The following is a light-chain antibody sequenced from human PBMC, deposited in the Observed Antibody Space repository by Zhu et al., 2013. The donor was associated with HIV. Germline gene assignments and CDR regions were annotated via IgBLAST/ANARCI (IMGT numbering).Light chain of an antibody. Sequence: ERVMTQSPATLSVSPGERATVSCRASETINKNLAWYQQKPGQSPRLLIYGASSRATGIPDRFSGSGSGTDFTLTISRLEPEDFAVYYCQQYGSSPPTFGQGTKVEIK. CDR2: GAS. J-gene: IGKJ1*01. V-gene: IGKV3-20*01. CDR1: ETINKN. CDR3: QQYGSSPPT.